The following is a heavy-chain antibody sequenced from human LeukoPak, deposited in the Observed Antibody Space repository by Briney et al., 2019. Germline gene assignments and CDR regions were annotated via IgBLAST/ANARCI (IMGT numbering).Heavy chain of an antibody. CDR2: ISNSGGRT. Sequence: GGSLRLSCAASGFTFSSYAMSWIRQAPGKGLEWVSSISNSGGRTFYTDSVKGRFTISRDNSKITLYLQMNSLGAEDTAVYYCAKSYNGYESKPDYWGQGTLVTVSS. V-gene: IGHV3-23*01. CDR3: AKSYNGYESKPDY. D-gene: IGHD5-12*01. J-gene: IGHJ4*02. CDR1: GFTFSSYA.